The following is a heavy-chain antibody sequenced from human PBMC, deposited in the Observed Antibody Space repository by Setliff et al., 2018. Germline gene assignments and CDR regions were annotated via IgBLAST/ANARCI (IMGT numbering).Heavy chain of an antibody. J-gene: IGHJ4*02. CDR2: IVVGSGNT. CDR1: GFTFTSSA. Sequence: ASVKVSCKASGFTFTSSAVQWVRQARGQRLEWIGWIVVGSGNTNYAQKFQERVTITRDMSTSTAYMELSSLRSEDTAVYYCARLGGYGDYRTYYFDYWGQGTLVTVSS. D-gene: IGHD4-17*01. CDR3: ARLGGYGDYRTYYFDY. V-gene: IGHV1-58*01.